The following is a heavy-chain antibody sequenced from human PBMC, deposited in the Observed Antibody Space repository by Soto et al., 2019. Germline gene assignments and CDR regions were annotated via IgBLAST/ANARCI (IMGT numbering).Heavy chain of an antibody. CDR1: GFTFSDYY. Sequence: GGSLRLSCAASGFTFSDYYMNWVRQAPGKGLEWVSSISSSSTIYYADSVKGRFTISRDNAKNSLYLQMNSLRAEDTAVYYCARGKEVGYCSSTSCYTFDYWGQGTLVTVSS. CDR3: ARGKEVGYCSSTSCYTFDY. J-gene: IGHJ4*02. V-gene: IGHV3-11*04. D-gene: IGHD2-2*02. CDR2: ISSSSTI.